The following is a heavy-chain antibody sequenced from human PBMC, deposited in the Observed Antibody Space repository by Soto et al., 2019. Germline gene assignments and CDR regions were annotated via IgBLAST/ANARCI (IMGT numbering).Heavy chain of an antibody. CDR1: GFTFSSYS. CDR2: ISSSSSDI. J-gene: IGHJ6*02. V-gene: IGHV3-21*01. D-gene: IGHD6-13*01. Sequence: EVQLVESGGGLVKPGGSLRLSCAASGFTFSSYSMNWVRQAPGKGLEWVSSISSSSSDIYYADSVKGRFNISSDNAKNSLYLQENCLSAEDTAVYYCAGDSPRGVAAAASGMDVWGQGTTVTVSS. CDR3: AGDSPRGVAAAASGMDV.